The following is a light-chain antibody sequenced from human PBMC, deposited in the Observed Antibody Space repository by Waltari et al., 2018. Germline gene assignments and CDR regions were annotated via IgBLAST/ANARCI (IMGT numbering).Light chain of an antibody. CDR1: QDISNY. V-gene: IGKV1-33*01. J-gene: IGKJ3*01. CDR2: DAS. Sequence: DIQMTQSPSSLSASVGDRVTITCQASQDISNYLLWYQQKPGKAPRVLIYDASTRERGVPARVNGSGSWTDFTFTIAALQPEDFATCFCQHYDNFPFTFGPGTTVDVK. CDR3: QHYDNFPFT.